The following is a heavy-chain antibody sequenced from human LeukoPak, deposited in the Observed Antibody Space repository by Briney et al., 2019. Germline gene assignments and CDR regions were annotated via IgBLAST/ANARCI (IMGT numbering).Heavy chain of an antibody. CDR3: ARDWRDGYNQVFDY. D-gene: IGHD5-24*01. V-gene: IGHV3-7*01. CDR2: IKGDGSQK. CDR1: GFTFSSYW. J-gene: IGHJ4*02. Sequence: GGSLRLSCAASGFTFSSYWMSWVRLAPGMGLEWVANIKGDGSQKYYVDSVEGRFTISRDNAKSSLYLQMNSLRAEDTAVYYCARDWRDGYNQVFDYWGQGTLVTASS.